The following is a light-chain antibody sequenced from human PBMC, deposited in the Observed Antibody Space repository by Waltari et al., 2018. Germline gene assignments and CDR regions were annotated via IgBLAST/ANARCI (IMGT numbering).Light chain of an antibody. CDR1: QGIGNN. V-gene: IGKV1-16*01. Sequence: DIQMTQSTSSLSASVGDTVTITCQASQGIGNNLNWYQQKPGKDPKLLIYRASSLQSGIPSRFSGSGSGTDFTLTISSLQPEDFATYYCQQGYSYPWTFGQGTKVEIK. J-gene: IGKJ1*01. CDR3: QQGYSYPWT. CDR2: RAS.